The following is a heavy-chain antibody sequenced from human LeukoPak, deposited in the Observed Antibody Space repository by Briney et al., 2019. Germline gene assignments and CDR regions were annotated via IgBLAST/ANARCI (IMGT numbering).Heavy chain of an antibody. Sequence: GGSLRLSCAASGFTFSSHWTSWVRQAPGKGLEWVASIKPDGSEKYYVDSVKGRLTISRDSAKNSLYLQMNTLRAEDTAVYYCARDRGSSGWYEFDYWGQGTLVTVSS. D-gene: IGHD6-19*01. CDR2: IKPDGSEK. J-gene: IGHJ4*02. CDR3: ARDRGSSGWYEFDY. CDR1: GFTFSSHW. V-gene: IGHV3-7*01.